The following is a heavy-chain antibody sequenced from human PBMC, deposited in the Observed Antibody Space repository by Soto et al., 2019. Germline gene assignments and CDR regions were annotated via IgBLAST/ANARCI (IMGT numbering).Heavy chain of an antibody. V-gene: IGHV1-69*06. CDR3: ARLQGLYDSSGYYDYYFDY. CDR1: GGTFSSYA. Sequence: FSVKVSCKASGGTFSSYAISWVRQAPGQGLEWMGGIIPIFGTANYAQKFQGRVTITADKSTSTAYMELSSLRSEDTAVYYCARLQGLYDSSGYYDYYFDYWGQGTLVTVSS. CDR2: IIPIFGTA. D-gene: IGHD3-22*01. J-gene: IGHJ4*02.